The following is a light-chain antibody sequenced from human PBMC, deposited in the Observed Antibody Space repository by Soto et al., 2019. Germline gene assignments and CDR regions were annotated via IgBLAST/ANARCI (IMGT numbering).Light chain of an antibody. V-gene: IGKV3-20*01. CDR3: QQYGSRWT. CDR2: GAS. Sequence: EIVLTQSPGTLSLSPGERATLSCRASQSVSSSYLAWYQQKPVQAPRLLIYGASSRATGIQNRSSGSGSGTDFTLTISRLEPEDFAVYYCQQYGSRWTFGQGTKVEI. CDR1: QSVSSSY. J-gene: IGKJ1*01.